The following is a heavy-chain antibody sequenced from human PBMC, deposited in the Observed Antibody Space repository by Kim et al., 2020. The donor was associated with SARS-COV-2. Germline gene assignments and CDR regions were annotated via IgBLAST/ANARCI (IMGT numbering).Heavy chain of an antibody. Sequence: GGSLRLSCAASGFTFSSYAMHWVRQAPGKGLEWVAVISYDGSNKYYADSVKGRFTISRDNSKNTLYLQMNSLRAEDTAVYYCARGPHYCSSTSCYFDWFDPWGQGTLVTVSS. CDR2: ISYDGSNK. CDR3: ARGPHYCSSTSCYFDWFDP. D-gene: IGHD2-2*01. J-gene: IGHJ5*02. CDR1: GFTFSSYA. V-gene: IGHV3-30-3*01.